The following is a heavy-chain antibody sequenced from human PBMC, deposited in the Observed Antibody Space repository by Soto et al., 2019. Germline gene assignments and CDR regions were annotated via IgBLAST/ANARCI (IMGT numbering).Heavy chain of an antibody. CDR3: AKVGLSSGYFDY. J-gene: IGHJ4*02. V-gene: IGHV3-33*06. CDR2: TWYAGANN. CDR1: GFTFSSYG. Sequence: GRSLRLSCAASGFTFSSYGMHWVRQAPGKGLEWVAATWYAGANNYYGESVKGRFTISRDNSKNTLYLQMNSLRAEDTAVYYCAKVGLSSGYFDYWGQGALVTVSS. D-gene: IGHD3-10*01.